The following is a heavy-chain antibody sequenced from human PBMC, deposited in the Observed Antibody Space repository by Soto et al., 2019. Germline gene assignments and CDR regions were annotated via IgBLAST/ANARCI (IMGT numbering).Heavy chain of an antibody. Sequence: EVQLVESGGGLVQPGGSLRLSCAASEFTFSTYAMNWVREAPGKGLEWVSYISSSSQNIRYADSVKGRCSIFRDNAKNSLYLQMNSLRAEDTAVYYCARDQSRGQVFYYYMDVWGKGTTVTVSS. CDR2: ISSSSQNI. V-gene: IGHV3-48*01. CDR1: EFTFSTYA. CDR3: ARDQSRGQVFYYYMDV. J-gene: IGHJ6*03. D-gene: IGHD3-10*01.